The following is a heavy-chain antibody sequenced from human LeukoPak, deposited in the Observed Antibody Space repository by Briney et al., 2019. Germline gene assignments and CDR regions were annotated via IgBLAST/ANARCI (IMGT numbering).Heavy chain of an antibody. J-gene: IGHJ6*03. CDR2: IKQDGSEK. CDR3: ARVGAARYYYYMDV. D-gene: IGHD2-15*01. CDR1: GFTFSSYW. Sequence: GGSLRLSCAASGFTFSSYWLSWVRQAPGKGLEWVANIKQDGSEKYYVDSLKGRFTVSRDNAKNALYLQINSLRVGDTAVYYCARVGAARYYYYMDVWGKGTTVTVSS. V-gene: IGHV3-7*01.